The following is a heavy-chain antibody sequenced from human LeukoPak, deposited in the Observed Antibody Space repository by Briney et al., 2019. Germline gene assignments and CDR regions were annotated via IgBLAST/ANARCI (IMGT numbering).Heavy chain of an antibody. CDR3: ARGAPVTPDGFDY. CDR2: IRYDGSNK. V-gene: IGHV3-30*02. D-gene: IGHD4-17*01. J-gene: IGHJ4*02. Sequence: GGSLRLSCEASGFTFSSYGMHWVRQAPGKGLEWVAFIRYDGSNKYYADSVKGRFTISRDNSKNTLYLQMNSLRAEDTAVYYCARGAPVTPDGFDYWGQGTLVTVSS. CDR1: GFTFSSYG.